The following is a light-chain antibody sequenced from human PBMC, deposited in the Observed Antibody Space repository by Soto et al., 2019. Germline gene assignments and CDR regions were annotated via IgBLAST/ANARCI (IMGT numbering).Light chain of an antibody. CDR2: DVS. J-gene: IGLJ2*01. CDR3: CSYVGSDTYVI. CDR1: SRDVGGFNY. Sequence: QSALTQPASVSGSPGQSITISCTGTSRDVGGFNYVSWYQQHPGKAPQLMIYDVSYRPSGVSNRFSGSKSANMASLTISGLQAEDEAHYYCCSYVGSDTYVIFGGGTKLTVL. V-gene: IGLV2-14*01.